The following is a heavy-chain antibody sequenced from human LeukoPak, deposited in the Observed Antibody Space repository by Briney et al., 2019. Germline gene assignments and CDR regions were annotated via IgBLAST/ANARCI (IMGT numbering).Heavy chain of an antibody. J-gene: IGHJ4*02. CDR2: TKQDGGEK. CDR3: ARGFDSRFFND. V-gene: IGHV3-7*01. D-gene: IGHD3-22*01. CDR1: GFTFRSYW. Sequence: GGSLRLSCVDSGFTFRSYWMSWVRQAPGKGLEWVANTKQDGGEKYYVDSVKGRFTISRDNAKNSLYLQMNSLRVEDTAVYYCARGFDSRFFNDWGQGTLVIVSS.